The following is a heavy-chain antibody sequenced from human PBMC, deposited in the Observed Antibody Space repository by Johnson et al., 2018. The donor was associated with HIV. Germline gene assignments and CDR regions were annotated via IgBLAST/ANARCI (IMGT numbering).Heavy chain of an antibody. CDR3: ARDFSVRAFDI. CDR1: GFTVSSNE. CDR2: ISGGST. V-gene: IGHV3-38*03. J-gene: IGHJ3*02. Sequence: MQLVESGGGVVQPGGSLRLSCAASGFTVSSNEMSWVRQAPGKGLEWVSSISGGSTYYADSRKGRFTISRDNSKNTLYLQMNSLRAEDTAVYYCARDFSVRAFDIWGQGTMVTVSS. D-gene: IGHD3-10*01.